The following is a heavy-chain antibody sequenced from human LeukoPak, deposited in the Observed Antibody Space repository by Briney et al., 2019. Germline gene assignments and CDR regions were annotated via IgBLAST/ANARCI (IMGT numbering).Heavy chain of an antibody. CDR3: ARDPTYYYGSGSPPFFDY. V-gene: IGHV3-74*01. D-gene: IGHD3-10*01. CDR2: INSDGSST. CDR1: GFTFDDYG. J-gene: IGHJ4*02. Sequence: GGSLRLSCAASGFTFDDYGLTWVRQAPGKGLVWVSRINSDGSSTSYADSVKGRFTISRDNAKNTLYLQMNSLRAEDTAVYYCARDPTYYYGSGSPPFFDYWGQGTPVTVSS.